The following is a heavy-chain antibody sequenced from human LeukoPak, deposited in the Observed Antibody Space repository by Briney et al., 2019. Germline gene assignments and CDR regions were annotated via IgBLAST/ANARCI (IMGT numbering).Heavy chain of an antibody. J-gene: IGHJ5*02. Sequence: SQTLSLTCAISGDTVSSNSVTWNWIRQSPSRGLEWLGRTYYRSTWYNDYAVSVRGRITVNPDTSKNQFSLHLNSVTPEDTAVYYCARRLTQYDCFDPWGQGILVTVSS. V-gene: IGHV6-1*01. CDR2: TYYRSTWYN. CDR3: ARRLTQYDCFDP. D-gene: IGHD2-2*01. CDR1: GDTVSSNSVT.